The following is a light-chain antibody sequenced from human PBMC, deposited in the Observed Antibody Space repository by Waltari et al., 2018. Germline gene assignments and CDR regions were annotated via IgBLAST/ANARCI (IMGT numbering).Light chain of an antibody. CDR3: CSYAGSYTYV. Sequence: QSALTQPHSVSGSPGQSVTISCTGTSIDVGGYNYVSWYQQHPGKAPKLMLYDVSKRPSGVPDRFSGSKSGNTASLTISGLQAEDEADYYCCSYAGSYTYVFGTGTKVTVL. CDR2: DVS. V-gene: IGLV2-11*01. J-gene: IGLJ1*01. CDR1: SIDVGGYNY.